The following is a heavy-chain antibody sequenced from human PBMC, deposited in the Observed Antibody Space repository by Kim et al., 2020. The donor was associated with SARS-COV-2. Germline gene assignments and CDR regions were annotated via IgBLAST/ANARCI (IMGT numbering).Heavy chain of an antibody. CDR2: IYSGGGT. D-gene: IGHD2-15*01. Sequence: GGSLRLSCVVSGFSVSSNYMSWVRQAPGKGLEWVSVIYSGGGTNYADSVKGRFTISRDYSKNTLYLQMNSLRAEDTAVYYCARERTTATVCMDVWGQGTTVTVS. CDR3: ARERTTATVCMDV. V-gene: IGHV3-53*01. CDR1: GFSVSSNY. J-gene: IGHJ6*02.